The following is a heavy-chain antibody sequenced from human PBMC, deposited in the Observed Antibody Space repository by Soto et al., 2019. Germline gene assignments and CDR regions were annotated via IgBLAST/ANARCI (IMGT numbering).Heavy chain of an antibody. D-gene: IGHD3-16*01. CDR2: IIPIFGTA. V-gene: IGHV1-69*13. J-gene: IGHJ6*02. CDR3: AGGGGGGLYYYYGMDV. Sequence: SVKVSCKASGGTFSSYAISWVRQAPGQGLEWMGGIIPIFGTANYAQKFQGRVTITADESTSTAYMELSSLRSEDTAVYYCAGGGGGGLYYYYGMDVWGQGTTVTVSS. CDR1: GGTFSSYA.